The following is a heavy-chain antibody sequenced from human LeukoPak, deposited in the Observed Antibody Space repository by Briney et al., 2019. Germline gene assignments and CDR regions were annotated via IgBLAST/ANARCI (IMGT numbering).Heavy chain of an antibody. Sequence: ASGKVSCKASGYTFTGYYMHWVRQAPGQGLEWMGWINPNSGGTNYAQKFQGRVTMTRDTSISTAYMELSRLRSDDTAVYYCARDMTDQQLVQNWFDPWGQGTLVTVSS. CDR3: ARDMTDQQLVQNWFDP. CDR2: INPNSGGT. J-gene: IGHJ5*02. V-gene: IGHV1-2*02. D-gene: IGHD6-13*01. CDR1: GYTFTGYY.